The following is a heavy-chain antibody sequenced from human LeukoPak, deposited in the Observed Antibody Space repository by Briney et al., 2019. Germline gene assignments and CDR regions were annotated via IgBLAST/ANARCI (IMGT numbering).Heavy chain of an antibody. CDR1: GGSISGGGYY. D-gene: IGHD7-27*01. V-gene: IGHV4-31*03. CDR2: IYYSGST. CDR3: ARDLGRSYYYYYYGMDV. Sequence: SETLSLTCTVSGGSISGGGYYWSWIRQHPGKGLEWIGYIYYSGSTYYNPSLKSRVTISVDTSKNQFSLKLSSVTAADTAVYYCARDLGRSYYYYYYGMDVWGQGTTVTVSS. J-gene: IGHJ6*02.